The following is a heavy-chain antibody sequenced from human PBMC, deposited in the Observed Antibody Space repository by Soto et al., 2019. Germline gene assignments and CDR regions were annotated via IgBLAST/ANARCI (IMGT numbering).Heavy chain of an antibody. V-gene: IGHV3-48*01. CDR3: ARDHNRQVARFLEWPNAFDI. D-gene: IGHD3-3*01. Sequence: QPGGSLRLSCAASGFTFSSYSMNWVRQAPGKGLEWVSYISSSSSTIYYADSVKGRFTISRDNAKNSLYLQMNSLRAEDTAVYYCARDHNRQVARFLEWPNAFDIWGRGKMVTVSS. CDR2: ISSSSSTI. CDR1: GFTFSSYS. J-gene: IGHJ3*02.